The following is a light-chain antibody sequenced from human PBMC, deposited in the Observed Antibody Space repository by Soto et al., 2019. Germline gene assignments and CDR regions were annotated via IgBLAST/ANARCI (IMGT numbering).Light chain of an antibody. J-gene: IGKJ1*01. V-gene: IGKV1-39*01. CDR1: QSISSY. Sequence: ILMTQSPSSLSASVGARVTITCRASQSISSYLNWYQQKPGKAPKLLIYAASSLQSGVPSRFSGSGSGTDFTLTISSLQPEDFAAYYCQQSYSTPRTFGQGTKVDIK. CDR2: AAS. CDR3: QQSYSTPRT.